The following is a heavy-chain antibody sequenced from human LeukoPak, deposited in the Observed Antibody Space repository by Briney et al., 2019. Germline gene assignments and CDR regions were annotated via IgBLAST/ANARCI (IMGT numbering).Heavy chain of an antibody. J-gene: IGHJ4*02. Sequence: GGSLRLSCVASGFTISSYWMHWVRQAPGKGLEWVANIKQDGSEEYYVDSVKGRFTISRDNAKNSLYPQMNSLRAEDTAVYYCARRYFDYWGQGILVTVSS. CDR1: GFTISSYW. V-gene: IGHV3-7*03. CDR3: ARRYFDY. CDR2: IKQDGSEE.